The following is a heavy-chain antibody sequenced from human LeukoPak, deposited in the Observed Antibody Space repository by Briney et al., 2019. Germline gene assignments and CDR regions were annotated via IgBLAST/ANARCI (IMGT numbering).Heavy chain of an antibody. V-gene: IGHV3-7*01. CDR3: ARLQYSGSYSDY. D-gene: IGHD1-26*01. J-gene: IGHJ4*02. CDR2: IKQDGGEK. CDR1: GFSFSTQW. Sequence: GGSLRLSCAASGFSFSTQWMTWVRQAPGKGLEWVANIKQDGGEKKYVDSVKGRFTISRDNAKNSLYLQMNSLRAEDTAVYYCARLQYSGSYSDYWGQGTLVTVSS.